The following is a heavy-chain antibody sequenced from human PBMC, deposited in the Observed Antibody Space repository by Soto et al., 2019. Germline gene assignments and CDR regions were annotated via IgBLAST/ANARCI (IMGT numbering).Heavy chain of an antibody. D-gene: IGHD2-15*01. Sequence: QVPLVESGGGVVQPGRSLRLSCAASGFTFSSFAMHWVRQAPGKGLEWLAVISSDVVNYYYAGSVKGRFTISRDNSKNTLYLQMNSLRNEDTAVYYCARGGAWTPEGLGYWGQGTLVTVSS. V-gene: IGHV3-30-3*01. CDR2: ISSDVVNY. CDR1: GFTFSSFA. J-gene: IGHJ4*02. CDR3: ARGGAWTPEGLGY.